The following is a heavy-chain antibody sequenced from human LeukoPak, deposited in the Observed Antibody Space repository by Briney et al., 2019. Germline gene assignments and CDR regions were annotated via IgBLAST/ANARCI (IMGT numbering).Heavy chain of an antibody. CDR3: ARGGYSSGLDY. J-gene: IGHJ4*02. D-gene: IGHD6-19*01. V-gene: IGHV3-74*01. CDR2: VSTDGIGT. Sequence: GGSLRLSCVASDFGSYHMHWDRQGPGKGLVWVSRVSTDGIGTAYADSVKGRFTISRDNAKNTVYLQMNSLRAEDTAVYYCARGGYSSGLDYWGQGTLVTVSS. CDR1: DFGSYH.